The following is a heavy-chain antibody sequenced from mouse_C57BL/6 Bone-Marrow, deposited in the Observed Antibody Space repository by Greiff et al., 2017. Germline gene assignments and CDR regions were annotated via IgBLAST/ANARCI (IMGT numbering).Heavy chain of an antibody. Sequence: VQLQQSGAELVRPGASVKLSCTASGFNIKDDYMHWVKQRPEQGLEWIGWIDPENGDTEYASKFQGKATITADTSSNTAYLQLSSLTSEDTAVYYCTTPYYSNYPYAMDYWGQGTSVTVSS. CDR3: TTPYYSNYPYAMDY. J-gene: IGHJ4*01. CDR1: GFNIKDDY. CDR2: IDPENGDT. D-gene: IGHD2-5*01. V-gene: IGHV14-4*01.